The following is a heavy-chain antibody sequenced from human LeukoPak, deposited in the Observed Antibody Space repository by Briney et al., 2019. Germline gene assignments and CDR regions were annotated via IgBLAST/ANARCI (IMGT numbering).Heavy chain of an antibody. J-gene: IGHJ4*02. CDR3: AREDY. Sequence: SETLSLTCTVSGGSVSSGSNYWSWIRQPPGKGLEWIGYIYYSGSTNYNPSLKSRVTISVDTSKNQFSLKLSSVTAADTAVYYCAREDYWGQGTLVTVSS. CDR2: IYYSGST. CDR1: GGSVSSGSNY. V-gene: IGHV4-61*01.